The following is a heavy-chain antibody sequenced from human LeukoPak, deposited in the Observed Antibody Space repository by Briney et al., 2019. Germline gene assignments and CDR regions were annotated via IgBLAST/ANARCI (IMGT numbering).Heavy chain of an antibody. CDR3: ARGWLRSDYCFDS. CDR1: GFTFSSRS. Sequence: GGSLRLSCAASGFTFSSRSMHWVRQAPGKGLVWVSRISSDVSSAGYADSVKGRFAISRDDAKNTLYLQMNSLRAEDTAVYYCARGWLRSDYCFDSWGQGTLVTVSS. CDR2: ISSDVSSA. D-gene: IGHD5-12*01. V-gene: IGHV3-74*01. J-gene: IGHJ4*02.